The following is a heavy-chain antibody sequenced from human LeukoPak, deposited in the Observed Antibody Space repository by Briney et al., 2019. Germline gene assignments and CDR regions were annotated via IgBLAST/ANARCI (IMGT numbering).Heavy chain of an antibody. Sequence: SETLSLTCAVYGGSFSGYYWSWIRQPPGKGLEWIGEINHSGSTNYNPSLKSRVTISVDTSKNQFSLKLSSVTAADTAVYYCASGRKEVLMVYAPYYYDYMDVWGKGTTVTVSS. CDR2: INHSGST. CDR1: GGSFSGYY. V-gene: IGHV4-34*01. J-gene: IGHJ6*03. CDR3: ASGRKEVLMVYAPYYYDYMDV. D-gene: IGHD2-8*01.